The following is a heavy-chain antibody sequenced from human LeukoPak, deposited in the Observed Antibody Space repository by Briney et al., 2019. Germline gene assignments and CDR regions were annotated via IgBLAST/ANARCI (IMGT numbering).Heavy chain of an antibody. CDR2: IYHSGST. D-gene: IGHD1-1*01. CDR3: ARLPFPNWDTDYDY. Sequence: SETLSLTCAVSGYSISSGYYWGWIRQPPRKGLEWIGSIYHSGSTYYNPSPKSRVTISVYTSRNQFSLKLSSVAAADTAVYYCARLPFPNWDTDYDYWGEGTLVTVSS. V-gene: IGHV4-38-2*01. J-gene: IGHJ4*02. CDR1: GYSISSGYY.